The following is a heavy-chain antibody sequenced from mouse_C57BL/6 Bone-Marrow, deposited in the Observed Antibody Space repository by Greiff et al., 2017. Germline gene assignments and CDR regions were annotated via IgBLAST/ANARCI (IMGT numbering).Heavy chain of an antibody. CDR1: GYSITSDY. CDR2: ISYSGST. Sequence: DVQLQESGPGLAKPSQTLSLTCSVTGYSITSDYWNWIRKFPGNKLEYMGYISYSGSTYYNPSLKSRISITRDTSKNQYYLQLNSVTTEDTATYYCARRVYYYGSSYWYFDVWGTGTTVTVSS. D-gene: IGHD1-1*01. V-gene: IGHV3-8*01. CDR3: ARRVYYYGSSYWYFDV. J-gene: IGHJ1*03.